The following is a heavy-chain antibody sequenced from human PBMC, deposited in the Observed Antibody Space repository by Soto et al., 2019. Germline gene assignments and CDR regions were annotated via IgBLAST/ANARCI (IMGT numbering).Heavy chain of an antibody. Sequence: ASVKVSCKASGGTFSSYAISWVRQAPGQGLEWMGGIIPIFGTANYAQKFQGRVTITADESTSTAYMELSSLRSEDTAVYYCARDIDRYGSGSSFDYWGQGTLVTVSS. J-gene: IGHJ4*02. D-gene: IGHD3-10*01. CDR2: IIPIFGTA. CDR3: ARDIDRYGSGSSFDY. V-gene: IGHV1-69*13. CDR1: GGTFSSYA.